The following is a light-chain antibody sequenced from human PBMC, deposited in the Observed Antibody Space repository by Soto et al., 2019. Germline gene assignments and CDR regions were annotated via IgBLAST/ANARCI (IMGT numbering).Light chain of an antibody. Sequence: QSALIQPASVSGSPGQSITISCTGTISDIGSYERVSWYQRHPGRAPKLIIYEDTRRHSGISNRFSGSKSGITASLTISGLQAEDEADYYCCSYAGSDIYVVFGGGTQLTVL. CDR3: CSYAGSDIYVV. J-gene: IGLJ2*01. CDR1: ISDIGSYER. CDR2: EDT. V-gene: IGLV2-23*01.